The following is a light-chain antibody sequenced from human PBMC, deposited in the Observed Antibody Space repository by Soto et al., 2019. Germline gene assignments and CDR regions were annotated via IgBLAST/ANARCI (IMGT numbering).Light chain of an antibody. Sequence: QSVLTQPPSVSGAPGQRVTISCTGSSSNIGAGYDVHWYQQLPGTAPKLLIYGNSNRPSGVPDRFSGSKSGTSASLAITGLQAAVGADYGGQSYDGSLSGSVFGGGTKVTVL. V-gene: IGLV1-40*01. CDR3: QSYDGSLSGSV. CDR2: GNS. CDR1: SSNIGAGYD. J-gene: IGLJ2*01.